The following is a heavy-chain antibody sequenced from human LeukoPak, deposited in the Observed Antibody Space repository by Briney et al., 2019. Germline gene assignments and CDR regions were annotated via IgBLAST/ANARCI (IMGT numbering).Heavy chain of an antibody. Sequence: GGSLRLSCAASGFTLSSYAMSWVRQAPGKGLEWVAVIWYDGSNKYYADSVKGRFTISRDNSKNTLYLQMNSLRAEDTAVYHCARDQSTYTSGSYYFDYWGQGTLVTVSS. CDR3: ARDQSTYTSGSYYFDY. V-gene: IGHV3-33*08. CDR2: IWYDGSNK. D-gene: IGHD1-26*01. CDR1: GFTLSSYA. J-gene: IGHJ4*02.